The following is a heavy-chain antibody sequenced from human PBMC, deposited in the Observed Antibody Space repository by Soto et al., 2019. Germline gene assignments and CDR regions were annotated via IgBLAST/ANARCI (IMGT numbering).Heavy chain of an antibody. D-gene: IGHD2-15*01. V-gene: IGHV3-48*01. Sequence: EVQLVESGGGLVQPGGSLRLSCAASGFTFSSYTLNWVHQAPGKGLEWLSYISSTSTTISYADSVKGRFTISRDNAKGSLYLQMYSLRAEDTAVYYCARDGGRHFDYWGQGTLVTVSS. J-gene: IGHJ4*02. CDR2: ISSTSTTI. CDR3: ARDGGRHFDY. CDR1: GFTFSSYT.